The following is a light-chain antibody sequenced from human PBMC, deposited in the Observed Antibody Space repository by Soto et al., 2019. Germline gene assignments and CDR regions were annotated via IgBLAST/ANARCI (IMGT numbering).Light chain of an antibody. Sequence: EIVMTQSPATLSVSPGGRCTLSCMASQSISDTLAWYQQKPGQAPRLLIYGAYRRATGFPARFSGSGSGTDFTLTISSLQSEDFAVYYCQQYDNWPWTVGQGTQVEIK. CDR1: QSISDT. V-gene: IGKV3-15*01. J-gene: IGKJ1*01. CDR2: GAY. CDR3: QQYDNWPWT.